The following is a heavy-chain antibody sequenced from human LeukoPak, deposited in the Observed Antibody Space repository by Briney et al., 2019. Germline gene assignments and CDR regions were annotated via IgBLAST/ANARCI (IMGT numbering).Heavy chain of an antibody. D-gene: IGHD3-10*01. V-gene: IGHV6-1*01. CDR2: TYYRSKWYN. CDR3: ARHVGFITMVRGVINSNWFDP. Sequence: SQTLSLTCAISGDSFSSNSAAWNWIRQSPSRGLEWLGRTYYRSKWYNDYAVSVKSRITINPDTSKNQFSLQLNSVTPEDTAVYYCARHVGFITMVRGVINSNWFDPWGQGTLVTVSS. J-gene: IGHJ5*02. CDR1: GDSFSSNSAA.